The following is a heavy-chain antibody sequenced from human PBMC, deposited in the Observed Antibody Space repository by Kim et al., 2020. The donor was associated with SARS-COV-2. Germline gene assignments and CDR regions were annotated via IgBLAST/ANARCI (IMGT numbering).Heavy chain of an antibody. J-gene: IGHJ3*02. CDR2: IFHTGTTT. CDR3: ARQGPLSYDTSGYYVSEPFDI. D-gene: IGHD3-22*01. V-gene: IGHV4-59*08. Sequence: SETLSLTCTVSGGSIRSYYWSWIRQPPGKGLEWIGYIFHTGTTTNYSPSLKSRVTMSVDTSKNQVSLKLTSVTAADTAVYYCARQGPLSYDTSGYYVSEPFDIWGQGTMVTVSS. CDR1: GGSIRSYY.